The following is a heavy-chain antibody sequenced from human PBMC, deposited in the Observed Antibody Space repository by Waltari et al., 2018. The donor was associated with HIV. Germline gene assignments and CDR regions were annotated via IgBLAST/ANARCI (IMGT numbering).Heavy chain of an antibody. CDR1: GFTVSSNY. CDR2: IYSGGST. Sequence: EVQLVESGGGLVQPGGSLRPSGAASGFTVSSNYMSWVRQAPGKGLEWVSVIYSGGSTYYADSVKGRFTISRDNSKNTLYLQMNSLRAEDTAVYYCAREADSAYYYYGMDVWGQGTTVTVSS. CDR3: AREADSAYYYYGMDV. V-gene: IGHV3-66*02. D-gene: IGHD1-26*01. J-gene: IGHJ6*02.